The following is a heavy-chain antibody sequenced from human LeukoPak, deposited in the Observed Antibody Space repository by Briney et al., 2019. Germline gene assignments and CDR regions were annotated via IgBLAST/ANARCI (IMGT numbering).Heavy chain of an antibody. CDR2: ISYDGSNK. CDR1: GFTFSSCG. Sequence: PGGSLRLSCAASGFTFSSCGMHWVRQAPGKGLEWVAVISYDGSNKYYADSVKGRFTISRDNSKNTLYLQMNSLRAEDTAVYYCAKGGYSSSWYSSYYYYGMDVWGKGTTVTVSS. V-gene: IGHV3-30*18. J-gene: IGHJ6*04. D-gene: IGHD6-13*01. CDR3: AKGGYSSSWYSSYYYYGMDV.